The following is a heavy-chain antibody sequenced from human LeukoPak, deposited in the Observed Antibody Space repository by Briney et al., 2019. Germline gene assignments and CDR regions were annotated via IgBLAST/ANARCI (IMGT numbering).Heavy chain of an antibody. CDR1: GGSISSGGYY. Sequence: TSETLSLTCTVSGGSISSGGYYWSWIRQHPGKGLEWIGYIYYSGSTHYNPSLKSRVTISVDTSKNQFSLKLSSVTAADTAVYYCARGQQWLVRYGMDVWGQGTTVAVSS. CDR2: IYYSGST. J-gene: IGHJ6*02. D-gene: IGHD6-19*01. V-gene: IGHV4-31*03. CDR3: ARGQQWLVRYGMDV.